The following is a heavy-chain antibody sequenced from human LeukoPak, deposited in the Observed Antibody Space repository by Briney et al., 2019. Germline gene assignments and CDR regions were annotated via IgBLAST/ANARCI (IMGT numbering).Heavy chain of an antibody. D-gene: IGHD2-2*01. CDR2: ISSSSSTI. CDR3: ASSGVVVPAAMNY. CDR1: GFTFSSYS. V-gene: IGHV3-48*04. Sequence: GGSLRLSCAASGFTFSSYSMNWVRQAPGKGLEWVSYISSSSSTIYYADSVKGRFTISRDNAKNSLYLQMNSLRAEDTAVYYCASSGVVVPAAMNYWGQGTLVTVSS. J-gene: IGHJ4*02.